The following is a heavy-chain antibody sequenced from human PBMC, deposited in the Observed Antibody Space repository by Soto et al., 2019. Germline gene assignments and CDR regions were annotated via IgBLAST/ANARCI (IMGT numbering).Heavy chain of an antibody. Sequence: QVQLVQSGAEVKKPGSSVMVSCKASGGTFSSYAISWVRQAPGQGLEWMGGIIPIFGTANYAQKFQGRVTITADESTSTAYMELSSLRSEDTAVYYCASTKLGYCSSTSCGYFDYWGQGTLVTVSS. CDR3: ASTKLGYCSSTSCGYFDY. CDR1: GGTFSSYA. V-gene: IGHV1-69*01. D-gene: IGHD2-2*01. J-gene: IGHJ4*02. CDR2: IIPIFGTA.